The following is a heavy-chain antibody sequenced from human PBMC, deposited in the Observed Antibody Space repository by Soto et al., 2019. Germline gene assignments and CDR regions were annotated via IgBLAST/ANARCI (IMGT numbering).Heavy chain of an antibody. J-gene: IGHJ4*02. CDR1: GFTFNTYS. Sequence: GALRLSCEASGFTFNTYSMHWVRQPPGKGLEWLAAIWYDGTQKYYADSVKGRFIISRDNSKKTLYLEMNSLRAEDTAVYYCARAGGTTVTGLWHFDSWGQGTLVTVSS. CDR3: ARAGGTTVTGLWHFDS. V-gene: IGHV3-33*01. D-gene: IGHD4-17*01. CDR2: IWYDGTQK.